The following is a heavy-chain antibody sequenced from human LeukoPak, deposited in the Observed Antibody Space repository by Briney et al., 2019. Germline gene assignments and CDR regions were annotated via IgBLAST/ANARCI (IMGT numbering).Heavy chain of an antibody. D-gene: IGHD3-16*01. J-gene: IGHJ4*02. V-gene: IGHV1-2*02. CDR3: ASAGIIDHPPDYYFDY. CDR1: GYTFTGYY. Sequence: GASVKVSCKASGYTFTGYYMHWVRQAPGQGLEWMGWINPNSGGTNYAQKFQGRVTMTRDTSISTAYMELSRLRSDDTAVYYCASAGIIDHPPDYYFDYWGQGTLVTVSS. CDR2: INPNSGGT.